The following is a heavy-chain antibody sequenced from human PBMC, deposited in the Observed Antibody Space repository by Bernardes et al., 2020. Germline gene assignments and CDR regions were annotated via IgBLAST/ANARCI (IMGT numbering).Heavy chain of an antibody. Sequence: SVKVSCKASGGTFSSYAISWVRQAPGQGLEWMGGIIPIFGTANYAQKFQGRVTITADESTSTAYMELSSLRSEDTAVYYCAFGWISPKYDFWSGSRGATDYYGMDVWSKGTTVTVSS. CDR1: GGTFSSYA. D-gene: IGHD3-3*01. V-gene: IGHV1-69*13. J-gene: IGHJ6*04. CDR2: IIPIFGTA. CDR3: AFGWISPKYDFWSGSRGATDYYGMDV.